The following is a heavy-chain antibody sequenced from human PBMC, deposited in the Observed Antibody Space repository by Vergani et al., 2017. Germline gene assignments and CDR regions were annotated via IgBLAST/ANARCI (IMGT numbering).Heavy chain of an antibody. D-gene: IGHD1-26*01. CDR1: GFTVSSNY. Sequence: EVQLVESGGGLIQPGGSLRLSRAASGFTVSSNYMSWVRQAPGRGLEWVSVIYSGGSTYYADSVKGRFTISRDNSKNTLYLKMNSLRAEDTAVYYCARVGGSYSPFDYWGQGTLVTVSS. CDR3: ARVGGSYSPFDY. V-gene: IGHV3-53*01. J-gene: IGHJ4*02. CDR2: IYSGGST.